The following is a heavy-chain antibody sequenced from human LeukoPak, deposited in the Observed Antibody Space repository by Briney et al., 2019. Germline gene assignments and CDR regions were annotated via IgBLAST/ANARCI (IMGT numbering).Heavy chain of an antibody. J-gene: IGHJ6*03. Sequence: SETLSLTCTVSGGSISSYYWSWIRQPPGKGLEWIRYIYYSGSTNYNPSLKSRVTISVDTSKNQFSLKLSSVTAADTAVYYCARVGGRTGASYYYYYYYMDVWGKGTTVTVSS. D-gene: IGHD1-26*01. CDR2: IYYSGST. CDR3: ARVGGRTGASYYYYYYYMDV. CDR1: GGSISSYY. V-gene: IGHV4-59*12.